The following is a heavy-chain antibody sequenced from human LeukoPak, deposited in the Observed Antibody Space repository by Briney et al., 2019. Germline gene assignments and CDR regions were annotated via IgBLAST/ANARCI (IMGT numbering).Heavy chain of an antibody. CDR3: AKGSSGSRPYYFDY. CDR2: ITDSGGDT. D-gene: IGHD3-10*01. V-gene: IGHV3-23*01. Sequence: PGGSLRLSCAASGFTFSNYAMSWVRQAPGMGLEWVSAITDSGGDTYHADSIKGRFTISRDNSKNTLYLQMNSLRADDTAVYYCAKGSSGSRPYYFDYWGQGTLATVSS. J-gene: IGHJ4*01. CDR1: GFTFSNYA.